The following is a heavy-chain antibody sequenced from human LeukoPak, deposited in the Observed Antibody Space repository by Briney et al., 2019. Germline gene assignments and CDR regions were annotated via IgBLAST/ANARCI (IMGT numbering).Heavy chain of an antibody. CDR1: RYTFTSYD. J-gene: IGHJ6*02. D-gene: IGHD4-17*01. Sequence: GASVKVSYKASRYTFTSYDINWVRQATGQGLEWVEWMNPNSGNTGYAQKFQGRVTITADESTSTAYMELSSLRSEDTAVYYCAWPADALVTTAYYYGMDVWGQGTTVTVSS. CDR3: AWPADALVTTAYYYGMDV. CDR2: MNPNSGNT. V-gene: IGHV1-8*01.